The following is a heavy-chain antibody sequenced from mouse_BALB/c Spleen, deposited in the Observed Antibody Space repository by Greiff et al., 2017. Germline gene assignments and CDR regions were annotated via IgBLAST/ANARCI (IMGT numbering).Heavy chain of an antibody. V-gene: IGHV1S81*02. J-gene: IGHJ4*01. CDR1: GYTFTSYY. CDR2: INPSNGGT. CDR3: TRRLYYGNLYAMDY. D-gene: IGHD2-1*01. Sequence: QVQLQQSGAELVKPGASVKLSCKASGYTFTSYYMYWVKQRPGQGLEWIGEINPSNGGTNFNEKFKSKATLTVDKSSSTAYMQLSSLTSEDSAVYYCTRRLYYGNLYAMDYWGQGTSVTVSS.